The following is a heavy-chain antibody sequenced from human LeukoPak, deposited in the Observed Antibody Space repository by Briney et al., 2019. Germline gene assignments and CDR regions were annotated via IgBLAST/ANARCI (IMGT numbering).Heavy chain of an antibody. CDR2: IYYSGRT. D-gene: IGHD5-12*01. Sequence: SETLSLTCTVSGRSIGTNTYYWGWIRQPPGKGLEWIGSIYYSGRTYYNPSLKSRVTISVDTSKNQFSLNLSSVIATDTAVYYCARSPRVATILGPAYVFDLWGQGTLVPVSS. CDR3: ARSPRVATILGPAYVFDL. J-gene: IGHJ3*01. CDR1: GRSIGTNTYY. V-gene: IGHV4-39*01.